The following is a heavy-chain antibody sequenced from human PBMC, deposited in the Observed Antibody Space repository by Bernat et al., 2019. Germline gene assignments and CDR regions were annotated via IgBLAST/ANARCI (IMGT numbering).Heavy chain of an antibody. Sequence: QVQLVESGGGVVQPGRSLRLSCAASGFTFSSYAMHWVRQAPGKGLEWVAVISYDGSKKYYADSVKGRFTISRDDSKNTLYLQMNSLRAEDTAVYYCARTADGTFDYWGQGTLVTVSS. V-gene: IGHV3-30-3*01. CDR1: GFTFSSYA. CDR3: ARTADGTFDY. CDR2: ISYDGSKK. D-gene: IGHD6-13*01. J-gene: IGHJ4*02.